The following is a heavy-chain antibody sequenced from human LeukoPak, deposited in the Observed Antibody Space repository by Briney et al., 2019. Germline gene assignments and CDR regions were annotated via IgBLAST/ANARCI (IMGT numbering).Heavy chain of an antibody. V-gene: IGHV3-74*01. J-gene: IGHJ4*02. Sequence: GGSLRLSCAACGFTVTSNYMSWVRQAPGKGLVWVSRTNTDGSSTTYADSVKGRFTISRDNAKNTLYLQMNSLRAEDTAVYYCARDYGGYDECWGQGTLLTVSS. D-gene: IGHD5-12*01. CDR2: TNTDGSST. CDR3: ARDYGGYDEC. CDR1: GFTVTSNY.